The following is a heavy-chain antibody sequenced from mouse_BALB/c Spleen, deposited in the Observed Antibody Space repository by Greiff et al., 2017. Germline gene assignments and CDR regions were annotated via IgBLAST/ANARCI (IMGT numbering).Heavy chain of an antibody. V-gene: IGHV14-3*02. CDR1: GFNIKDTY. CDR3: ARGTTRTYFDY. Sequence: VQLQQPGAELVKPGASVKLSCKASGFNIKDTYMHWVKQRPEQGLEWIGRIDPANGNTKYDPKFQGKATITADTSSNTAYLQLSSLTSEDTAVDYCARGTTRTYFDYWGQGTTLTVSS. CDR2: IDPANGNT. J-gene: IGHJ2*01. D-gene: IGHD1-1*01.